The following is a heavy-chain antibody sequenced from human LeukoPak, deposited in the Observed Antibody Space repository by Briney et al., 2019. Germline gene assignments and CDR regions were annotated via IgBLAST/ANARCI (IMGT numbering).Heavy chain of an antibody. CDR2: INPNSGGT. Sequence: ASVKVSCKASGYTFTGYYIHWVPQAPGQGLEWMGRINPNSGGTNYAQKLQGRVTMTRDTSISTAYMELSRLRSDDTAVYYCARSRIAVTKGGFFPNYYFDYWGQGTLVTVSS. J-gene: IGHJ4*02. CDR1: GYTFTGYY. V-gene: IGHV1-2*06. D-gene: IGHD6-19*01. CDR3: ARSRIAVTKGGFFPNYYFDY.